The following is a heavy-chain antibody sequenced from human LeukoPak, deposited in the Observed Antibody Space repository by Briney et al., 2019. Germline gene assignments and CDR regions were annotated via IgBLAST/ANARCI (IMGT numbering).Heavy chain of an antibody. V-gene: IGHV4-30-4*08. CDR3: ARERDRYSGSYSFDY. CDR2: IYYSGST. D-gene: IGHD1-26*01. CDR1: GGSISSGDYY. J-gene: IGHJ4*02. Sequence: PSQTLSLPCTVSGGSISSGDYYWSWIRQPPGEGLEWIGYIYYSGSTYYNPSLKSRVTISVDTSKNQFSLKLSSVTAADTAVYYCARERDRYSGSYSFDYWGQGTLVTVSS.